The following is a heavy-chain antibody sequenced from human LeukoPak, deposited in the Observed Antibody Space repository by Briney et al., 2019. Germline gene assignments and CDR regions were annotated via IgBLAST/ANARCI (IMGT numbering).Heavy chain of an antibody. CDR2: IYYSGST. V-gene: IGHV4-30-4*01. J-gene: IGHJ5*02. D-gene: IGHD5-12*01. CDR3: ARDHVATTTLYNWFDP. Sequence: SETLSLTCTVSGGSISSGDYYWSWIRQPPGKGLEWIGYIYYSGSTYYNPSLKSRVTISVDTSKNQFSLKLSSVTAADTAVYYCARDHVATTTLYNWFDPWGQGTLVTVSS. CDR1: GGSISSGDYY.